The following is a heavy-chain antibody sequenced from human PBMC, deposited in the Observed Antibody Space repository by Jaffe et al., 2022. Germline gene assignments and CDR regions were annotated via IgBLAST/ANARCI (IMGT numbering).Heavy chain of an antibody. J-gene: IGHJ5*02. CDR1: GFSLDTTGAG. D-gene: IGHD3-3*01. V-gene: IGHV2-5*01. CDR3: ARRHYYFWSDHANWFDP. Sequence: QITLKESGPTLVKPTQTLTLTCTFSGFSLDTTGAGVGWIRQPPGKALEWLALIFWSGDARFNPSLKNRLAIAKDTSKNQVVLTMTDMNPVDTATYFCARRHYYFWSDHANWFDPWGQGILVTVSS. CDR2: IFWSGDA.